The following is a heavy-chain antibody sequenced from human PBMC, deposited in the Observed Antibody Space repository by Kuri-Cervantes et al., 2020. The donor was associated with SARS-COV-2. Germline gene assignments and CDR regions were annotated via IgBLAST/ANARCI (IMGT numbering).Heavy chain of an antibody. D-gene: IGHD5-18*01. CDR1: GFTFSDYY. CDR3: AKTREGIQLWYFDY. Sequence: GESLKISCAASGFTFSDYYMSWIRQAPGKGLEWVSYISSSGSTIYYADSVKGRFTISRDNSKNTLYLQMNSLRAEDTAVYYCAKTREGIQLWYFDYWGQGTLVTVSS. V-gene: IGHV3-11*01. J-gene: IGHJ4*02. CDR2: ISSSGSTI.